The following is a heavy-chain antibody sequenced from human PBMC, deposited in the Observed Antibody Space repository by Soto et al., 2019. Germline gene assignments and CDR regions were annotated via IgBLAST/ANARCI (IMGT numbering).Heavy chain of an antibody. CDR1: GGTFSSYA. Sequence: SSVKVSCKASGGTFSSYAISWVRQAPGQGLEWMGGIIPIFGTANYAQKFQGRVTITADESTSTAYMELSSLRSEDTAVYYCARDEHCSSTSCYQFDPWGQGTLVTASS. CDR3: ARDEHCSSTSCYQFDP. V-gene: IGHV1-69*13. CDR2: IIPIFGTA. J-gene: IGHJ5*02. D-gene: IGHD2-2*01.